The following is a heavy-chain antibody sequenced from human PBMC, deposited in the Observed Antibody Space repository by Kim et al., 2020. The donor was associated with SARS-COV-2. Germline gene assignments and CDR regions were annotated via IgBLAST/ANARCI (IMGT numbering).Heavy chain of an antibody. J-gene: IGHJ4*02. Sequence: GGSLRLSCGTSEFTFDSHWMHWVRQAPGKGLVWVSRITPDGTYTDYADSVKGRFTISRDNGKSTLFLQMDSLGVDDTAVYYCVRGAKSWHGIDYWGQGILVTVSS. D-gene: IGHD6-13*01. CDR1: EFTFDSHW. CDR2: ITPDGTYT. V-gene: IGHV3-74*01. CDR3: VRGAKSWHGIDY.